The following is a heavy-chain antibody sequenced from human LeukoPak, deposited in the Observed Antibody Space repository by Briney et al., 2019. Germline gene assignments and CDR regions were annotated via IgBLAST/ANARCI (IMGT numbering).Heavy chain of an antibody. D-gene: IGHD2-21*01. Sequence: PSETLSLTCTVSGGSISSGSYYWSWIRQPAGKGLEWIGRIYTSGSTNYNPSLKSRVTISVDTSKNQFSLKLSSVTAADTAVYYCARADCSGDCSMGGDAFDIWGQGTMVTVSS. CDR1: GGSISSGSYY. CDR2: IYTSGST. V-gene: IGHV4-61*02. J-gene: IGHJ3*02. CDR3: ARADCSGDCSMGGDAFDI.